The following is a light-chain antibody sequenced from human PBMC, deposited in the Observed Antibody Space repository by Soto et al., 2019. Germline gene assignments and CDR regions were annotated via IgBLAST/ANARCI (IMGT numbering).Light chain of an antibody. CDR1: QSVSNF. V-gene: IGKV1-39*01. J-gene: IGKJ3*01. CDR3: QQSDSAPFT. Sequence: DIQMTQSPSSLSAFVGDRVTITFRASQSVSNFLNWYQQEPGKPPKLLIYAASSLQSGVPSRFSGSGSGTNFTLTISSLQPEDFATYYCQQSDSAPFTFGPGTKVDIK. CDR2: AAS.